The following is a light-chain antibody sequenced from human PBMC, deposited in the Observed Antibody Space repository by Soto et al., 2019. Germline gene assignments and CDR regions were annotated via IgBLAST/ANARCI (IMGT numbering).Light chain of an antibody. CDR1: QGISNY. V-gene: IGKV1-27*01. J-gene: IGKJ1*01. CDR2: AAS. Sequence: DIQMTQSPSSLSASVGDRVTITCRASQGISNYLAWYQQKPGKVPKLLIYAASTLQSGVPSRFSGSGSGTDITRTTSSLQPEEVATEYWEKYNSAPWTCGQGTKVEIK. CDR3: EKYNSAPWT.